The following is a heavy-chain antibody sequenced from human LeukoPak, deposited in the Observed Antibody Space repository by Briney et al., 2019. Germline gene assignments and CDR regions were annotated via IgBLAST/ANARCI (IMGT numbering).Heavy chain of an antibody. CDR1: GDSVSSNSAA. Sequence: SRTLSLTFAISGDSVSSNSAAWNWIRQSPSRGLEWLGRTYYRSKWYNDYAVSVKSRITINPDTSKNQFSLQLNSVTPEDTAVYYCARDPSSGWPIVDAFDIWGQGTMVTVSS. J-gene: IGHJ3*02. D-gene: IGHD6-19*01. CDR3: ARDPSSGWPIVDAFDI. CDR2: TYYRSKWYN. V-gene: IGHV6-1*01.